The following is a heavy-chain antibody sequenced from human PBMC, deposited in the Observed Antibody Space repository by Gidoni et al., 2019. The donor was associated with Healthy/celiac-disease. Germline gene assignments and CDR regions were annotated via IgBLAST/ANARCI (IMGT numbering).Heavy chain of an antibody. D-gene: IGHD4-17*01. CDR1: GGTFSSYT. J-gene: IGHJ4*02. CDR2: IIPILGIA. CDR3: ASSGDYGGPFDY. V-gene: IGHV1-69*02. Sequence: QVQLVQSGAEVKKPGSSVKVSCKASGGTFSSYTISWVRQAPGQGLEWMGRIIPILGIANYAQKFQGRVTITADKSTSTAYMELSSLRSEDTAVYYCASSGDYGGPFDYWGQGTLVTVSS.